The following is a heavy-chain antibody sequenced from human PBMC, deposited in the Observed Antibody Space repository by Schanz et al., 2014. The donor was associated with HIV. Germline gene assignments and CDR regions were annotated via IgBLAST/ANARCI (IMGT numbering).Heavy chain of an antibody. Sequence: QVVESGGGLVQPGRSLRLSCAASGFTFSTYGMHWVRQAPGKGLEWVAVISYDGSNKYYADSVKGRFTISRDNSNNTLYLQMNSLTVDDTAVYYCARGSGFLDYYYYGMDVWGQGTTVTVSS. J-gene: IGHJ6*02. CDR3: ARGSGFLDYYYYGMDV. CDR1: GFTFSTYG. D-gene: IGHD5-12*01. CDR2: ISYDGSNK. V-gene: IGHV3-30*03.